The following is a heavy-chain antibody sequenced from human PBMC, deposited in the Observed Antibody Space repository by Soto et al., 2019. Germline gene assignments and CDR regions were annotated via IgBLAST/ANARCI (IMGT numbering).Heavy chain of an antibody. Sequence: PGGSLRLSCAASGFTFSSYAMHWVRQAPGKGLEWVAVISYDGSKKYYADSVKGRFTISRDNSKNTLYLQMNSLRAEDTAVYYCGSSGYEYLSAFDIWGQGTMVTVSS. D-gene: IGHD5-12*01. V-gene: IGHV3-30-3*01. CDR1: GFTFSSYA. CDR2: ISYDGSKK. CDR3: GSSGYEYLSAFDI. J-gene: IGHJ3*02.